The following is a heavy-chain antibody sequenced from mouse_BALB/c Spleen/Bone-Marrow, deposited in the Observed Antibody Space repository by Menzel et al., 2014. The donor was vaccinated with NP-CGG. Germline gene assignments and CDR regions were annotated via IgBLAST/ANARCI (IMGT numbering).Heavy chain of an antibody. V-gene: IGHV14-3*02. Sequence: EVQLQQSGAELVKPGASVKLSCTASGFNIKDTYMHWVKQRPEQGLEWIGRIDPANGNTKYDPKFQGKATITADTSSNTASLQLSSLTSEYTAVYFCARAYYGNYPYAMDYWGQGTSVTVSS. CDR3: ARAYYGNYPYAMDY. J-gene: IGHJ4*01. CDR1: GFNIKDTY. CDR2: IDPANGNT. D-gene: IGHD2-10*01.